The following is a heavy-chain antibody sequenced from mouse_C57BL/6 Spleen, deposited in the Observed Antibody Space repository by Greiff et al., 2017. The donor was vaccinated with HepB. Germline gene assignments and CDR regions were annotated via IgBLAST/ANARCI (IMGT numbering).Heavy chain of an antibody. CDR3: ARWYGSSLYYFDY. CDR1: GYTFTSYW. J-gene: IGHJ2*01. CDR2: IDPNSGGT. Sequence: VKLQESGAELVKPGASVKLSCKASGYTFTSYWMHWVKQRPGRGLEWIGRIDPNSGGTKYNEKFKSKATLTVDKPSSTAYMQLSSLTSEDSAVYYCARWYGSSLYYFDYWGQGTTLTVSS. V-gene: IGHV1-72*01. D-gene: IGHD1-1*01.